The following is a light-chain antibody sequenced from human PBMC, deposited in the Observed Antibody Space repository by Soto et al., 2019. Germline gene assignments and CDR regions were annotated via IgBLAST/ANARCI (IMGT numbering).Light chain of an antibody. J-gene: IGKJ1*01. CDR2: GAS. Sequence: EIVLTQSPDTLSLSPGERATLSCRASQSVPGNYLAWLQQKPGQAPRLLIYGASSRAIGIPDRFSGSGSGTEFTLTISRLEPEDCAVYYCQQYTSHSWTLGQGTKVETK. CDR1: QSVPGNY. CDR3: QQYTSHSWT. V-gene: IGKV3-20*01.